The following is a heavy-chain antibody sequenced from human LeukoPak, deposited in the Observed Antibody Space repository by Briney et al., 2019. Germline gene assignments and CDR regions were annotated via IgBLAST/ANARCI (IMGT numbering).Heavy chain of an antibody. V-gene: IGHV3-23*01. CDR1: GFTFSSYA. Sequence: GGSLRLSCAASGFTFSSYAMSWVRQAPGKGLEWVSTISGSGGSTYYADSVKGRFTISRDNSKNTLYLQMNSLRAEDTAVYYCAKAEGSYYGSKLGAFDIWGRGTMVTVSS. D-gene: IGHD1-26*01. CDR2: ISGSGGST. J-gene: IGHJ3*02. CDR3: AKAEGSYYGSKLGAFDI.